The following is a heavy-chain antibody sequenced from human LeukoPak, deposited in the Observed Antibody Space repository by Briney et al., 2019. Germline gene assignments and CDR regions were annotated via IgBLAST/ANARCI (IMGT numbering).Heavy chain of an antibody. CDR3: ARDRYYYDSSGYYVFDY. CDR1: GGSISSYY. D-gene: IGHD3-22*01. CDR2: IYTSGST. J-gene: IGHJ4*02. V-gene: IGHV4-4*07. Sequence: SETLSLTCTVSGGSISSYYWSWIRQPAGKGLEWIGRIYTSGSTNYNPSLKSRVTMSVDTSKNQFSLKLSSVTAADTAVYYCARDRYYYDSSGYYVFDYWGQGTLVTVSS.